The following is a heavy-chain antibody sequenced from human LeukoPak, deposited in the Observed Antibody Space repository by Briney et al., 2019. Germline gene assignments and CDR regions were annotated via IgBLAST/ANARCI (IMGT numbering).Heavy chain of an antibody. CDR2: INSDGSST. CDR3: ARGTGSYYSLGY. Sequence: LGGSLRLSCASSGFTFTSYWMHWVRQAPGKGLAWVSRINSDGSSTSYADSVKGRFTISRDNAKNTLYLQMDSLRAEDTAMYYYARGTGSYYSLGYWGQGTLVTVSS. CDR1: GFTFTSYW. V-gene: IGHV3-74*01. J-gene: IGHJ4*02. D-gene: IGHD1-26*01.